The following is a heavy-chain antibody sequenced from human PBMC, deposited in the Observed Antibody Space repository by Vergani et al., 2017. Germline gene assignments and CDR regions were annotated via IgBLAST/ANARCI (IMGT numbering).Heavy chain of an antibody. CDR3: ASGKYYSDSTSHFRGRYFDV. CDR2: IYNSGNG. V-gene: IGHV4-39*01. CDR1: GDSIISRSYY. D-gene: IGHD3-16*01. Sequence: QMQLQESGPGLVKASETLSLTCTVSGDSIISRSYYWGWIRQPPGKGLEWIGRIYNSGNGDCSSSLKSRVTISADTSKNQFSLRLTSVTAADTAVYYCASGKYYSDSTSHFRGRYFDVWGRGTLVTVPS. J-gene: IGHJ2*01.